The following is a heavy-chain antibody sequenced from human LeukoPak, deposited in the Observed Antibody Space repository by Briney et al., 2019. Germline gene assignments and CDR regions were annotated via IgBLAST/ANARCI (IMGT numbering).Heavy chain of an antibody. J-gene: IGHJ2*01. CDR1: GGSISSGGFY. CDR2: IYYSGTT. CDR3: ARTGVTTVPWAWWYFDL. Sequence: KPSETLSLTCTVSGGSISSGGFYWSWIRQHSGKGLEWIGYIYYSGTTHYNPSLKSRVTISVDTSKDQFFLKLTSVTAADTAVYYCARTGVTTVPWAWWYFDLWGRGTLVTVSS. V-gene: IGHV4-31*03. D-gene: IGHD4-17*01.